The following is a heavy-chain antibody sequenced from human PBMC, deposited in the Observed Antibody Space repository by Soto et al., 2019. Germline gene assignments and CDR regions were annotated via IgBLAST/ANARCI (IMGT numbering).Heavy chain of an antibody. J-gene: IGHJ4*02. CDR3: AIIPGYSSGWFPLMDY. CDR2: IYHSGST. D-gene: IGHD6-19*01. Sequence: QVQLQESGPGLVKPSGTLSLTCAVSGGSISSSNWWSWVRQPPGKGLEWIGEIYHSGSTNYNPSLKSRVTISVDKSKTQFSLKLSSVTAADTAVYYCAIIPGYSSGWFPLMDYWGQGTLVTVSS. V-gene: IGHV4-4*02. CDR1: GGSISSSNW.